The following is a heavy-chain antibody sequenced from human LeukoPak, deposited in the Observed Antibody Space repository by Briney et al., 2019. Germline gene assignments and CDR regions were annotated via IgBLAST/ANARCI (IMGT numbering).Heavy chain of an antibody. V-gene: IGHV3-11*01. CDR3: ARGPIEDVIAVTGHYDY. CDR1: GFTFSDYY. D-gene: IGHD6-19*01. Sequence: GSLRLSCAASGFTFSDYYMSWIRQAPGKGLEWVSYISSCGSTIYYADSVKGRFTISRDNAKNSLYLQMNSLRAEDTAVYYCARGPIEDVIAVTGHYDYWGQGTLVTVSS. J-gene: IGHJ4*02. CDR2: ISSCGSTI.